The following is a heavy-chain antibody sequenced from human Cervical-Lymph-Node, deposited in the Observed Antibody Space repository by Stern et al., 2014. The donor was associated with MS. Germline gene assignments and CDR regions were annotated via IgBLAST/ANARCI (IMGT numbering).Heavy chain of an antibody. CDR2: ISADSGTT. CDR1: GYTFTSYG. Sequence: VQLVESGTEVKKPGASLIVSCKASGYTFTSYGISWVRQAPGQGLECVGWISADSGTTRYAQNLRDRITLTRDTSTGTVYMELRTLRSEDTAVYYCARDKMHAFDYWGQGTQVSVSS. CDR3: ARDKMHAFDY. J-gene: IGHJ4*02. V-gene: IGHV1-18*01. D-gene: IGHD2-8*01.